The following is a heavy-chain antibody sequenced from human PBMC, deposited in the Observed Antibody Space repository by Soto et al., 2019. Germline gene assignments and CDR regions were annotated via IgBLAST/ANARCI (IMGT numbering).Heavy chain of an antibody. CDR1: GFSFSSSW. Sequence: TGGCLRLSCVVSGFSFSSSWMHWVRQAPGKGLVWVSRVNSDGSYINYADSVKGRFTTSRDNAKNMLYLQMHSLRVEDTALYYCVTGWSQHWGQGT. CDR2: VNSDGSYI. J-gene: IGHJ1*01. CDR3: VTGWSQH. V-gene: IGHV3-74*01. D-gene: IGHD2-8*01.